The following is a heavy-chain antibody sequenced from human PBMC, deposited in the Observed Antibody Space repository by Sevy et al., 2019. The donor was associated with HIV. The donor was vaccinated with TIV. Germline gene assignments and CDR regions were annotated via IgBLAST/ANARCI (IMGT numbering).Heavy chain of an antibody. D-gene: IGHD3-10*01. Sequence: LGGSLRLSCVGSGITFSYYSMNWVRQAPGKGLEWVSSISSSSSNIYYADSLKGRFTISRDNAKKSLYLQMNSLRAEDTAVYYCARDRDGSGSSGGYGMDVWGQGTTVTVSS. V-gene: IGHV3-21*01. CDR3: ARDRDGSGSSGGYGMDV. J-gene: IGHJ6*02. CDR2: ISSSSSNI. CDR1: GITFSYYS.